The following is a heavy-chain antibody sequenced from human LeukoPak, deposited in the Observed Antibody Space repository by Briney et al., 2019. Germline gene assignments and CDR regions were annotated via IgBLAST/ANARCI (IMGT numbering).Heavy chain of an antibody. J-gene: IGHJ6*03. CDR3: ARVPLDFWSGPYYYYYYMDA. D-gene: IGHD3-3*01. CDR2: ISAYNGNT. V-gene: IGHV1-18*01. CDR1: GYTFTSYG. Sequence: GASVTVSCKASGYTFTSYGISWVRQAPGQGLEGMGWISAYNGNTNYAQKLQGRVTMITDTSTSTAYMELRSLRSDDTAVYYCARVPLDFWSGPYYYYYYMDAWGKGTTVTVSS.